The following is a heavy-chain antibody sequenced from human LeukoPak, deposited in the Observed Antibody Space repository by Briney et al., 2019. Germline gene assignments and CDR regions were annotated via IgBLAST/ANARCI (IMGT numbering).Heavy chain of an antibody. CDR2: ISSSSSYI. V-gene: IGHV3-21*04. D-gene: IGHD3-22*01. J-gene: IGHJ3*02. CDR3: AKHLVKNFYDNSGYLGAFDI. CDR1: GFTFSSYS. Sequence: GGSLRLSCAASGFTFSSYSMNWVRQAPGKGLEWVSSISSSSSYIYYADSVKGRFTISRDNSKNTLYLQMSTLRGEDTAVYYCAKHLVKNFYDNSGYLGAFDIWGRGTMVTVSP.